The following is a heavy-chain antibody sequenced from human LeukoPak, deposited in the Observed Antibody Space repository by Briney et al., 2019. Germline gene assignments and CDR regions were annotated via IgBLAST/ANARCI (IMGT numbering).Heavy chain of an antibody. CDR2: IYSGGST. CDR3: AKHSYDNALDY. D-gene: IGHD2-8*01. J-gene: IGHJ4*02. CDR1: GFTVSSNY. Sequence: GGSLRLSCAASGFTVSSNYMSWVRQAPGKGLEWVSVIYSGGSTYYADSVKGRFTISRDNSKNTLYLQMNSLRAEDTAVYYCAKHSYDNALDYWGQGALVTVSS. V-gene: IGHV3-53*01.